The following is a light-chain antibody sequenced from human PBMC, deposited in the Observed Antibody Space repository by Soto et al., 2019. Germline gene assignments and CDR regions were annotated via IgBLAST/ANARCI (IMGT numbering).Light chain of an antibody. J-gene: IGKJ3*01. CDR3: QQRSTWPPFS. V-gene: IGKV3-11*01. CDR2: DAS. CDR1: QSIGSY. Sequence: DIVLTQSPATLSLSPGERATLSCRASQSIGSYLAWYQHKLGQPPRLLIYDASNRATGIPVRFSGSGSGTDFTLTISSLEPEDFAVYYCQQRSTWPPFSFGPGTKVDIK.